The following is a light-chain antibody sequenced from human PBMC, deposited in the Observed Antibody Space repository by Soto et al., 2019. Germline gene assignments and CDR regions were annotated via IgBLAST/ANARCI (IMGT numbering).Light chain of an antibody. CDR2: EVN. Sequence: QSALTQPASVSGSPGQSITISCTGTSSDVGSYDLVSWYQQHPGKAPKLMIFEVNKRPSGVSNRFSGSKSGTAASLTISGLQAEDEADYYCCSYAGSNTFVFGTGTKVTVL. V-gene: IGLV2-23*02. J-gene: IGLJ1*01. CDR3: CSYAGSNTFV. CDR1: SSDVGSYDL.